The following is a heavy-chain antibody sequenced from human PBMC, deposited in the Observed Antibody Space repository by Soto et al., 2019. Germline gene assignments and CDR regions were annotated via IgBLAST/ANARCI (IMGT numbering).Heavy chain of an antibody. J-gene: IGHJ6*02. Sequence: GGSLRLSCSASGFTFSNYWMHWVRQAPGKGLVWVSRINSDGSTTNYADSVKGRFAISRDNAKNTLYLQMNSLRAEDTAVYYCAKTTVTTFHYYYGMDVWGQGTTVTVSS. V-gene: IGHV3-74*01. CDR3: AKTTVTTFHYYYGMDV. CDR1: GFTFSNYW. CDR2: INSDGSTT. D-gene: IGHD4-17*01.